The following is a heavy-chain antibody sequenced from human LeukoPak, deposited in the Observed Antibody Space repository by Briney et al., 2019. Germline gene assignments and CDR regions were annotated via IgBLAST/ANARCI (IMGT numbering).Heavy chain of an antibody. Sequence: PSETLSLTCTVSGGSISSYYWNWIRQPPGKGLEWIAYVYYTGNTNYNPSLENRVSISVDPSMNQFSLNLSSVTAADTAVYYCARDLGTFQGHAFDIWGQGTMVTVSS. J-gene: IGHJ3*02. CDR2: VYYTGNT. V-gene: IGHV4-59*01. CDR1: GGSISSYY. D-gene: IGHD3-16*01. CDR3: ARDLGTFQGHAFDI.